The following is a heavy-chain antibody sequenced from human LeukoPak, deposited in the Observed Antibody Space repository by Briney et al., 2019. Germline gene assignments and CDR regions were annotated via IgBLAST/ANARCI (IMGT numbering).Heavy chain of an antibody. Sequence: GGSLRLSCAAFGFTFSSYAMSWVRQAPGKGLEWVSAISGSTGSTYYADSVKGRFTISRDNSKNTLYLQMKSLRAEDTAVYYCAKDGERGSYSYFDYWGQGTLVTVSS. CDR1: GFTFSSYA. CDR3: AKDGERGSYSYFDY. CDR2: ISGSTGST. D-gene: IGHD1-26*01. J-gene: IGHJ4*02. V-gene: IGHV3-23*01.